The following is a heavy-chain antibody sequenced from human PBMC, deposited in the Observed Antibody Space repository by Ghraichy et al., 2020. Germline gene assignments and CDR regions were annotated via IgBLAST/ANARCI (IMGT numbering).Heavy chain of an antibody. V-gene: IGHV1-8*03. CDR1: GYTFTSYD. J-gene: IGHJ6*02. D-gene: IGHD6-13*01. CDR2: MNPNSGNT. CDR3: ARGQLVPYYYGMDV. Sequence: ASVKVSCKASGYTFTSYDINWVRQATGQGLEWMGWMNPNSGNTGYAQKFQGRVTITRNTSISTAYMELSSLRSEDTAVYYCARGQLVPYYYGMDVWGQGTTVTVSS.